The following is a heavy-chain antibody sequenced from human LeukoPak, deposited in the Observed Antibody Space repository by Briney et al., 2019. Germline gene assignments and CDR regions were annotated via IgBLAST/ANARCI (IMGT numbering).Heavy chain of an antibody. V-gene: IGHV3-23*01. J-gene: IGHJ4*02. CDR3: ATYGQVLLPFES. Sequence: AGGSLRLSCAASGFTFSTFAMIWVRQPPGKGLEWVSSIFPSGGEIHYADSVRGRFTISRDNSKSTLYLQMNSLGAENTAIYYCATYGQVLLPFESWGEGTLVTVSS. CDR1: GFTFSTFA. D-gene: IGHD2-8*02. CDR2: IFPSGGEI.